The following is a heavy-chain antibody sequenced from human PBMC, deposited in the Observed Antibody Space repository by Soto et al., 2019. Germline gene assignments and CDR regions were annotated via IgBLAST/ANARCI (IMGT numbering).Heavy chain of an antibody. CDR1: GGSISDNDYH. CDR3: ARHRGPTGPNY. J-gene: IGHJ4*02. D-gene: IGHD3-10*01. Sequence: QLQLQESGPGLVKPSETLSLTCTVTGGSISDNDYHWGWIRQPPGRGLEWIGSMYHSGNTYHNPSLKSRVSISVDTSKNHFSLNLGSVTAVDTAVYYCARHRGPTGPNYWGQGTLVTVSS. CDR2: MYHSGNT. V-gene: IGHV4-39*01.